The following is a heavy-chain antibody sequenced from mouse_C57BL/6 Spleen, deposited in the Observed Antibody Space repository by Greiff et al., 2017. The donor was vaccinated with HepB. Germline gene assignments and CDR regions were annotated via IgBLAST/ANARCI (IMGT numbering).Heavy chain of an antibody. V-gene: IGHV1-50*01. D-gene: IGHD2-2*01. Sequence: VQLQQPGAELVKPGASVKLSCKASGYTFTSYWMQWVKQRPGQGLEWIGEIDPSDSYTNYNQKFKGKATLTVDTSSSTAYMQLSSLTSEDSAVYYCARGYGYDDYWGQGTTLTVSS. CDR1: GYTFTSYW. CDR3: ARGYGYDDY. CDR2: IDPSDSYT. J-gene: IGHJ2*01.